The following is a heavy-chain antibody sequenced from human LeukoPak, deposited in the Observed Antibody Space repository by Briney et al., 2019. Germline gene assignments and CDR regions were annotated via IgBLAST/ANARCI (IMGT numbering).Heavy chain of an antibody. CDR3: ARAYYYDSSGYPDAFDI. CDR2: IYYSGST. D-gene: IGHD3-22*01. J-gene: IGHJ3*02. CDR1: GGSISSYY. V-gene: IGHV4-59*01. Sequence: SETLSLTCTVSGGSISSYYWSWIRQPPGKGLEWIGYIYYSGSTNYNPSLKRRVTISVDTSKNQFSLKLSSVTAADTAVYYCARAYYYDSSGYPDAFDIWGQGTMVTVSS.